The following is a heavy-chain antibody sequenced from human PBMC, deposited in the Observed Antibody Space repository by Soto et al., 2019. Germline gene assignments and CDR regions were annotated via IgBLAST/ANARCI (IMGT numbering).Heavy chain of an antibody. V-gene: IGHV2-5*01. CDR3: IYRRALYDYHGLDV. J-gene: IGHJ6*02. Sequence: SGPTLVNPTQTLTLICTFSGFSLSSSGVDVGGIRQTPGRSLEWLAAIYWNEDRRRSPSLESRLIITKDTSKNQVVLTMTNMDPVDTATYYCIYRRALYDYHGLDVWGHGTTVTVSS. D-gene: IGHD3-16*01. CDR1: GFSLSSSGVD. CDR2: IYWNEDR.